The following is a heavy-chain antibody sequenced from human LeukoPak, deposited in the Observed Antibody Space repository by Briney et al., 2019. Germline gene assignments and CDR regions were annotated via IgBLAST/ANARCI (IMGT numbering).Heavy chain of an antibody. Sequence: SQTLSLTCTVSGGSISSGDYYWSWIRQPPGKGLEWIGYIYYSGSTNYNPSLKSRVTISVDTSKNQFSLKLSSVTAADTAVYYCARVGSSSSWYRYFDLWGRGTLVTVSS. V-gene: IGHV4-30-4*01. CDR1: GGSISSGDYY. CDR2: IYYSGST. J-gene: IGHJ2*01. D-gene: IGHD6-13*01. CDR3: ARVGSSSSWYRYFDL.